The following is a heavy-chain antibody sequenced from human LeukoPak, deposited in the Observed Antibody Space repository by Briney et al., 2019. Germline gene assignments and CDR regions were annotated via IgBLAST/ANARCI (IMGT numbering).Heavy chain of an antibody. CDR3: ARDPGVIAAAGIDY. Sequence: GGSLRLSCAASGFTFSSYSMNWVRQAPGKGLEWVSSISSSSSYIYYADSVKGRFTISRDNAKNSLYLQMNSLRAEDTAVYYCARDPGVIAAAGIDYWGQGTLVTVSS. CDR1: GFTFSSYS. V-gene: IGHV3-21*01. J-gene: IGHJ4*02. CDR2: ISSSSSYI. D-gene: IGHD6-13*01.